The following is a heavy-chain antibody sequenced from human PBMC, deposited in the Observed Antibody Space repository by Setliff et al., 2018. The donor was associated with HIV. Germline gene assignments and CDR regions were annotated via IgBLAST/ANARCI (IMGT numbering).Heavy chain of an antibody. V-gene: IGHV1-8*01. CDR1: GYTSTSYD. D-gene: IGHD2-15*01. Sequence: ASVKVSYKASGYTSTSYDINWVRQATGQGLEWMGWMNPDSGNTGSAQNFQGRLTITWNTSISTAYMELGSLGFDDTAVYFCARTRSGGSSVYYYYCMDVWGQGTAVTVSS. J-gene: IGHJ6*02. CDR2: MNPDSGNT. CDR3: ARTRSGGSSVYYYYCMDV.